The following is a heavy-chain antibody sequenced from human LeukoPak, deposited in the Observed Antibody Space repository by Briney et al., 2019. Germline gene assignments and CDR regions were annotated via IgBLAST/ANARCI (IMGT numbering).Heavy chain of an antibody. Sequence: SETLSLTCTVSGASISSYYCHWIRQSPGKALEWIGSIYDMGGTQNNPSLRSRVTMSVDTSKNQFSLKLRSVTAADTAIYYCARERNYYNALDVWGQGTTVTVSS. CDR3: ARERNYYNALDV. CDR1: GASISSYY. V-gene: IGHV4-59*12. CDR2: IYDMGGT. J-gene: IGHJ6*02.